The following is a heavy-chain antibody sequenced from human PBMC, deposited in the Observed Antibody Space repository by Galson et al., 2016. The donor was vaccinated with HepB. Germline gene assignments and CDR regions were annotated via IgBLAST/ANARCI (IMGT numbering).Heavy chain of an antibody. J-gene: IGHJ5*02. CDR2: ISWNTGTI. V-gene: IGHV3-9*01. CDR1: GFTFGDFA. CDR3: ARDADDYSNPRLPDL. D-gene: IGHD4-11*01. Sequence: SLRLSCAGSGFTFGDFAMHWVRQAPGRGLEWVSGISWNTGTIIYADSVKGRFTVSRDNAKNSVYLQMNSLTTEDTALYYCARDADDYSNPRLPDLWGQGTLVTVSS.